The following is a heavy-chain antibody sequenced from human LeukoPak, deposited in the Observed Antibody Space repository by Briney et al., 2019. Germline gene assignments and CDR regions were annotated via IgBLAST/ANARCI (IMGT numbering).Heavy chain of an antibody. V-gene: IGHV4-61*02. CDR2: IYTSGST. CDR1: GGPISSGSYY. CDR3: ARSGIAARMLDY. Sequence: SGTLSLTCTVSGGPISSGSYYWSWIRQPAGKGLEWIGRIYTSGSTNYNPSLKSRVTISVDTSKNQFSLKLSSVTAADTAVYYCARSGIAARMLDYWGQGTLVTVSS. D-gene: IGHD6-6*01. J-gene: IGHJ4*02.